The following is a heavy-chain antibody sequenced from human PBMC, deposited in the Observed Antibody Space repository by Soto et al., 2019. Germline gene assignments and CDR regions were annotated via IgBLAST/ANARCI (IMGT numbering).Heavy chain of an antibody. CDR2: ISWNSETI. V-gene: IGHV3-9*01. CDR3: AKDMKWGGITTIHYFDS. D-gene: IGHD3-22*01. Sequence: DVQLVESGGGLVQPGRSLRLSCAASGFTVDDYAMHWVRQAPGKGLEWVSGISWNSETIDYADSVKGRFTISRDNAKSSLFLQMNRLRPDDTALYSCAKDMKWGGITTIHYFDSWGQGTLVTVSS. CDR1: GFTVDDYA. J-gene: IGHJ4*02.